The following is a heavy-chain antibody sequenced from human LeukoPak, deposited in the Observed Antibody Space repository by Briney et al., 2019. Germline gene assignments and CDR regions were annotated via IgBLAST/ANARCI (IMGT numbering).Heavy chain of an antibody. V-gene: IGHV3-23*01. CDR3: ARREYNNGYVF. Sequence: PGCSLTLSCPASAFTFGSYAMRWVRQAPGKGLDRVSAISSDGHNTCYADSVKGRFTISRYNSKNTLFLQVNSLRAEDTAVYDCARREYNNGYVFGGQGTLVTVSS. J-gene: IGHJ4*02. CDR1: AFTFGSYA. D-gene: IGHD5-18*01. CDR2: ISSDGHNT.